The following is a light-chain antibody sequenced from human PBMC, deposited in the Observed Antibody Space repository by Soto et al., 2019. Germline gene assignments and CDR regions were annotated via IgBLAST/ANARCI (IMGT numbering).Light chain of an antibody. CDR1: QSISDT. CDR3: QLYGVSSPRIT. Sequence: ELVLTQSPGTLSLSPGERATLSCRASQSISDTLAWYQQKPGQAPRRLIHGATNRIIGIPDRFSGSVSGTDVTLTISRLEPEDFAVYYCQLYGVSSPRITFGQGTRLEIK. V-gene: IGKV3-20*01. CDR2: GAT. J-gene: IGKJ5*01.